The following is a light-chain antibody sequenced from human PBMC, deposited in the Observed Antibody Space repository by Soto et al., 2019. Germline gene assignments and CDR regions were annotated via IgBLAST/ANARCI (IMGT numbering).Light chain of an antibody. Sequence: QSVVTQPPSASGTPGQRVTISCSGSSSNIISNYVYWYQQLPGTAPKLLIYRNNEQPSGVPDRFSASKSATSASLAISGLRSEDEADYYCAAWDGSLRGWVFGGGTKLTVL. CDR2: RNN. J-gene: IGLJ3*02. CDR3: AAWDGSLRGWV. V-gene: IGLV1-47*01. CDR1: SSNIISNY.